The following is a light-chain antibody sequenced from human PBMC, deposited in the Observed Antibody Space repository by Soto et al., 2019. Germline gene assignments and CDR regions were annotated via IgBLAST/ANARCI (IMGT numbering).Light chain of an antibody. CDR3: QQYGSSGT. Sequence: EIVLTQSPATLSLSPGERSALSCGASQSVSGTYLAWYQQKPGLAPRLLIYDASNRATGIPDRFSGSGSGTDFTLTISRLEPEDFAVYYCQQYGSSGTFGQGTKVAIK. V-gene: IGKV3D-20*01. J-gene: IGKJ1*01. CDR1: QSVSGTY. CDR2: DAS.